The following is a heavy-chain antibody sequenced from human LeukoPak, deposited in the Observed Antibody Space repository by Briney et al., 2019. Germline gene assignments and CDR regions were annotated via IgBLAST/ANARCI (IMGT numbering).Heavy chain of an antibody. CDR1: GFTFSSYG. D-gene: IGHD3-3*01. CDR3: ARSITIFGVVIDAFDI. J-gene: IGHJ3*02. V-gene: IGHV3-33*08. Sequence: PGGSLRLSCAASGFTFSSYGMHWVRQAPGKGLEWVAVIWYGGSNKYYADSVKGRFTISRDNSKNTLYLQMNSLRAEDTAVYYCARSITIFGVVIDAFDIWGQGTMVTVSS. CDR2: IWYGGSNK.